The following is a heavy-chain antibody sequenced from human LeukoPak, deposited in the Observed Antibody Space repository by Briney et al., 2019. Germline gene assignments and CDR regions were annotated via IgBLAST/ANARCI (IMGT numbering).Heavy chain of an antibody. CDR3: ARLRYGDYEYFDP. CDR2: IYYSGST. D-gene: IGHD4-17*01. CDR1: VGSISSYY. J-gene: IGHJ5*02. V-gene: IGHV4-59*01. Sequence: PSETLSLTCTVSVGSISSYYWSWIRQPPGKGLECIGYIYYSGSTNYNPSLKSRVTISVDTSKNQFSLKLSSVTAADTAVYYCARLRYGDYEYFDPWGQGTLVTVSS.